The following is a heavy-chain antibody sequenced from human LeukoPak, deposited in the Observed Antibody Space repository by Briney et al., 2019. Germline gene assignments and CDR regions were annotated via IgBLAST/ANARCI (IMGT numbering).Heavy chain of an antibody. CDR3: ARQSITAAGLLDY. V-gene: IGHV4-59*08. D-gene: IGHD6-13*01. CDR2: IYYGGNT. Sequence: SETLSLTCTFSGGSISSYYWSWIRQPPGKGPEWVGYIYYGGNTNYNPSLKSRVTISLDTSKKQFSLQLTSVTAADTAVYFCARQSITAAGLLDYXXXGTLVTVSS. CDR1: GGSISSYY. J-gene: IGHJ4*01.